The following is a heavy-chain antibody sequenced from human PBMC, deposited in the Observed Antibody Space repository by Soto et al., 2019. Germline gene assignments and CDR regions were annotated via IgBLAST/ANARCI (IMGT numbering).Heavy chain of an antibody. CDR1: GGSIRSSSYN. CDR2: IYYSGST. D-gene: IGHD5-12*01. Sequence: PLEIRSLTCTVSGGSIRSSSYNWGWIRQPPGEGLEWIGSIYYSGSTYYNPSLKSRVTISVDTSKNQFSLKLTSVTAADTAVYYCSRDSTRGYSGYEKLDYWGQGTLVTVSS. J-gene: IGHJ4*02. CDR3: SRDSTRGYSGYEKLDY. V-gene: IGHV4-39*07.